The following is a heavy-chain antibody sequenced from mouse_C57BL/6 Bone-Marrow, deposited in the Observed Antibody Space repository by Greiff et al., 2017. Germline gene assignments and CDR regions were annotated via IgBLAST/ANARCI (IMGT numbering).Heavy chain of an antibody. CDR3: ARDARSNYYAMDY. Sequence: EVKVVESGGGLVQSGRSLRLSCATSGFTFSDFYMEWVRQAPGKGLEWIAASRNKANDYTTEYSASVKGRFIVSRDTSQSILYLQMNALRAEDTAIYYCARDARSNYYAMDYWGQGTSVTVSS. V-gene: IGHV7-1*01. CDR1: GFTFSDFY. D-gene: IGHD2-5*01. CDR2: SRNKANDYTT. J-gene: IGHJ4*01.